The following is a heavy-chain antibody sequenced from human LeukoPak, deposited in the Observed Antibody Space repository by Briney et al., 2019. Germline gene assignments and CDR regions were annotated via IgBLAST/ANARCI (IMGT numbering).Heavy chain of an antibody. CDR2: IYRSGST. J-gene: IGHJ6*03. CDR1: GYSINSGFY. CDR3: ARGDCSGSICYSPMDV. Sequence: SETLSLTCTVSGYSINSGFYWVWIRQPPGKGLEWIGSIYRSGSTNYNPSLKSRVTISVDTSKNQFSLKVSSVTAADTAVYYCARGDCSGSICYSPMDVWGTGTTVTVSS. D-gene: IGHD2-21*01. V-gene: IGHV4-38-2*02.